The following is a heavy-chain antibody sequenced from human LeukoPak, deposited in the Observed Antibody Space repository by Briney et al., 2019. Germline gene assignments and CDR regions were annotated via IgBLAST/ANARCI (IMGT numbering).Heavy chain of an antibody. J-gene: IGHJ4*02. CDR3: ARSSDSSGYYVY. CDR2: ISSDGSST. Sequence: GGSLRLSCVVSGFTFSSFWMHWVRQAPGKGLVWVSHISSDGSSTNYADSVKGRFTISRGNARNTLYLQMNSLRAEDTAVYYCARSSDSSGYYVYWGQGTLVTVSS. CDR1: GFTFSSFW. D-gene: IGHD3-22*01. V-gene: IGHV3-74*01.